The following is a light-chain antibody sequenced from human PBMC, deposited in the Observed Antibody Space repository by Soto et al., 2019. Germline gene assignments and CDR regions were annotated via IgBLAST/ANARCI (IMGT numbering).Light chain of an antibody. CDR1: SGHSSYA. V-gene: IGLV4-69*01. Sequence: QPVLTQSPSASASLGASVKLTCTLRSGHSSYAIAWHQQQPEKGPRYLMNLNIDGSHSKGDGIPDRFSGSSSGAERYLTISSLQSEDVADYYCQTWVTGIVVFGGGTQLTVL. CDR3: QTWVTGIVV. CDR2: LNIDGSH. J-gene: IGLJ2*01.